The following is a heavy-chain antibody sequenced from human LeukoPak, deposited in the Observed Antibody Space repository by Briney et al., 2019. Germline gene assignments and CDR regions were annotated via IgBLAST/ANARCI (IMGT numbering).Heavy chain of an antibody. CDR1: GFTFSSYW. J-gene: IGHJ4*02. CDR3: ARVEFPRYFDY. CDR2: IISDGSST. V-gene: IGHV3-74*01. Sequence: GGSLRLSCAASGFTFSSYWMHWVRQAPGKGLVWVSRIISDGSSTSYADSVKGRFTISRDNPKNTQYLQMNSLRAEDTAVYYCARVEFPRYFDYWGQGTLVTVSS. D-gene: IGHD1-1*01.